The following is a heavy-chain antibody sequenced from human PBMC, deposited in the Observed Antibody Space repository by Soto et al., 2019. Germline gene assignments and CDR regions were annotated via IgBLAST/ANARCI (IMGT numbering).Heavy chain of an antibody. V-gene: IGHV3-53*01. CDR1: GFTVSGNY. J-gene: IGHJ6*02. CDR2: IYTDDNI. Sequence: EVQLVESGGGLVQPGGSLRLSCAASGFTVSGNYVTWVRQAPGKGLEWVSVIYTDDNIYYADSVTGRFTISRDNSKNTFYLQMNRLRGEDTAVYYCATELIAKYGLDVWGQGTTVTVSS. D-gene: IGHD2-21*01. CDR3: ATELIAKYGLDV.